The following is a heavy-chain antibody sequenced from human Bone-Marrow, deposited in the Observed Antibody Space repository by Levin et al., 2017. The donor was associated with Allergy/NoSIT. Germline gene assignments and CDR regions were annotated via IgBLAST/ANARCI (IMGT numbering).Heavy chain of an antibody. CDR3: ARFRSDSGSGIYYQLFDY. J-gene: IGHJ4*02. CDR1: GFSLTTTGMS. V-gene: IGHV2-70*11. D-gene: IGHD3-10*01. CDR2: IDWDDDK. Sequence: SGPTLVKPTQTLTLTCTFSGFSLTTTGMSVTWIRQPPGKAPEWLARIDWDDDKYYTTSLKTRLTISKDTSKNQVVLTMTNMDPVDTATYYCARFRSDSGSGIYYQLFDYWGQGTLVTVSS.